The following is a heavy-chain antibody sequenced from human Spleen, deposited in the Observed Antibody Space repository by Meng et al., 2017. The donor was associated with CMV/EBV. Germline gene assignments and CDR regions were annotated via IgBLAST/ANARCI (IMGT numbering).Heavy chain of an antibody. J-gene: IGHJ6*02. CDR3: AKDGYYDILTGYYFYYGMDV. D-gene: IGHD3-9*01. Sequence: SLKISCAVSGFTLDDHAMHWVRQAPGRGLEWVSGINWNSGSIGYADSVKGRFTISRDNAKNSLYLQMNGLRAEDTAVYYCAKDGYYDILTGYYFYYGMDVWGQGTTVTVSS. V-gene: IGHV3-9*01. CDR1: GFTLDDHA. CDR2: INWNSGSI.